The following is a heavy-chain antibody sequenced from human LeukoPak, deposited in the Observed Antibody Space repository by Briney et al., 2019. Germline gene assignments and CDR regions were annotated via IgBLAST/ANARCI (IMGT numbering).Heavy chain of an antibody. Sequence: GGSLRLSCATSGFTFSSYEMNWVRQAPGKGLEWVSYISSSGSTIYYADSVKGRFTISRDNAKNSLYLQMNSLRAEDTAVYYCARVVVAATGGWFDPWGQGTLVTVSS. J-gene: IGHJ5*02. CDR1: GFTFSSYE. CDR3: ARVVVAATGGWFDP. D-gene: IGHD2-15*01. CDR2: ISSSGSTI. V-gene: IGHV3-48*03.